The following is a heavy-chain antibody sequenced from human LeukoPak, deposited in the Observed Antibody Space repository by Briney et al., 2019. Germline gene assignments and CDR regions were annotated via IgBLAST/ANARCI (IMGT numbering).Heavy chain of an antibody. D-gene: IGHD1-26*01. CDR2: IKQDGSEK. Sequence: GSLRLSCTASGFTFSNHWMSWVRQAPGKGLEWVANIKQDGSEKYYVDSVKGRFTISRDNAKNSLYLQMNSLRAEDTAVYYCARGGGSYYNYWGQGTLVTVSS. CDR3: ARGGGSYYNY. V-gene: IGHV3-7*04. J-gene: IGHJ4*02. CDR1: GFTFSNHW.